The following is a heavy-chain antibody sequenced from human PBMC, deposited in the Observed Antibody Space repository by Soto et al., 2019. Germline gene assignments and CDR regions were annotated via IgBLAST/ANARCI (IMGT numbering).Heavy chain of an antibody. CDR1: GGSISSYY. CDR2: IYYSGST. D-gene: IGHD3-22*01. J-gene: IGHJ4*02. Sequence: PSETLSLTCTVSGGSISSYYWSWIRQPPGKGLEWIGYIYYSGSTNYNPSLKSRVTISVDTSKNQLSLKLSSVTAEDTAVYYCARSITDYYDSSGYYDDYWGQGTLVTVSS. V-gene: IGHV4-59*12. CDR3: ARSITDYYDSSGYYDDY.